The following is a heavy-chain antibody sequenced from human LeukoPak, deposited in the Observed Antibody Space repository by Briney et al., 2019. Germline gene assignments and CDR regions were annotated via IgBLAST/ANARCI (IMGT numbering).Heavy chain of an antibody. CDR2: FDPEDGET. D-gene: IGHD6-19*01. CDR3: ATDTVKYSSGWYFGY. Sequence: ASVKVSCKVSGYTLTELSMHWVRQAPGKGLEWMGGFDPEDGETIYAQKFQGRVTMTEDTSTDTVYMELSSLRSEDTAVYYCATDTVKYSSGWYFGYWGQGTLVTVSS. J-gene: IGHJ4*02. CDR1: GYTLTELS. V-gene: IGHV1-24*01.